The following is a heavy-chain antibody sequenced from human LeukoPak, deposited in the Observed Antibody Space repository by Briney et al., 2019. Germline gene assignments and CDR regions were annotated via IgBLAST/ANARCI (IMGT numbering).Heavy chain of an antibody. CDR3: AKQYDFWGDHLFNYFDY. Sequence: GGSLRLSCAASGFTFSSYAMSWVRQAPGKGLEWVSAISGSGGSTYYADSVKGRFTISRDNSKNTLYLQMNSLRAEDTAVYYCAKQYDFWGDHLFNYFDYWGQGTLVTVSS. J-gene: IGHJ4*02. CDR1: GFTFSSYA. D-gene: IGHD3-3*01. V-gene: IGHV3-23*01. CDR2: ISGSGGST.